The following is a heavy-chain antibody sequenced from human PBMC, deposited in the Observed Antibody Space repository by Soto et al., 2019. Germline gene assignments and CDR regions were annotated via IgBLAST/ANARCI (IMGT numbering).Heavy chain of an antibody. CDR1: VYTFTSYG. J-gene: IGHJ6*02. CDR3: ARDEGYYDFWSGYFSRYYYYGMDV. V-gene: IGHV1-18*01. CDR2: ISAYNGNT. Sequence: ASVKVSCKASVYTFTSYGISWVRQAPGQGLEWMGWISAYNGNTNYAQKLQGRVTMTTDTSTSTAYMELRSLRSDDTAVYYCARDEGYYDFWSGYFSRYYYYGMDVWGQGTTVTVSS. D-gene: IGHD3-3*01.